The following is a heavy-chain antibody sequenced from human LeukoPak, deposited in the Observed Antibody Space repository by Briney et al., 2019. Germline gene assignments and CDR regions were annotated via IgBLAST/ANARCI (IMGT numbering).Heavy chain of an antibody. Sequence: GGSLRLSCAASGFTFSSYAMSWVRQAPGKGLEWVSAISGSGGSTYYADSVKGRFTISRDNSKNTLYLQMNSLRAEDTAVYYCAKDSPVPGYSSSWYSHDAFGIWGQGTMVTVSS. CDR2: ISGSGGST. J-gene: IGHJ3*02. CDR3: AKDSPVPGYSSSWYSHDAFGI. D-gene: IGHD6-13*01. V-gene: IGHV3-23*01. CDR1: GFTFSSYA.